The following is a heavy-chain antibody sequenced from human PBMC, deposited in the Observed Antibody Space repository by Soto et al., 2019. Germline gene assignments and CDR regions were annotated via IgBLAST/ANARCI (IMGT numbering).Heavy chain of an antibody. CDR3: ARTSLYSGSPGGENWFDP. CDR2: INPSDSYT. CDR1: GYRFTSYW. Sequence: GESVKISCXGSGYRFTSYWISWVRQMPGKGLEWMGRINPSDSYTDYSPSFQGHVTISTDKSISTAYLQWSSLKASDTAMYYCARTSLYSGSPGGENWFDPWGQGTLVTVSS. D-gene: IGHD1-26*01. J-gene: IGHJ5*02. V-gene: IGHV5-10-1*01.